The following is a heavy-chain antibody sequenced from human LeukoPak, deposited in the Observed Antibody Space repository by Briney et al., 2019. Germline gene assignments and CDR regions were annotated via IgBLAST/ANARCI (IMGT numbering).Heavy chain of an antibody. CDR1: GFTFTSYA. CDR2: VSRSGSST. D-gene: IGHD6-19*01. V-gene: IGHV3-23*01. Sequence: GGSLRLSCAASGFTFTSYAMSWVRQAPGKGLEWVSGVSRSGSSTRYADNVKGRFIISGDNPKNTLYLQMNSLRAEDTAVYYCARSSSGWYSFDYWGQGTLVTVSS. J-gene: IGHJ4*02. CDR3: ARSSSGWYSFDY.